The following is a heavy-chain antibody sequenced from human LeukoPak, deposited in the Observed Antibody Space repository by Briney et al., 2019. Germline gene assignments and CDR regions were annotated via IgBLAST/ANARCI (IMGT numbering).Heavy chain of an antibody. CDR1: GGSFSGYY. Sequence: SETLSLTCAVYGGSFSGYYWSWIRQPPGKGLEWIGEIYHSGSANYNPSLKSRVTISVDMSKNQFSLKLSSMTAADTAMYYCARGRYYYGMDVWGQGTTVTVSS. J-gene: IGHJ6*02. V-gene: IGHV4-34*01. CDR3: ARGRYYYGMDV. CDR2: IYHSGSA.